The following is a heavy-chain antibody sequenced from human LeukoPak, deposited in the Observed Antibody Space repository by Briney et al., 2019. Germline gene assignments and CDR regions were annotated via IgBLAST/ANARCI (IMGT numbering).Heavy chain of an antibody. CDR1: GYTFTGYY. V-gene: IGHV1-2*02. Sequence: ASVKVSCKASGYTFTGYYIHWVRQAPGQGLEWMGWINPISGGTYYAQKFQGRVTTTRDTSISTAYMEMSRLRSDDTAVYYCARVTRTSAQYFDYWGQGTLVTVSS. D-gene: IGHD2-2*01. J-gene: IGHJ4*02. CDR2: INPISGGT. CDR3: ARVTRTSAQYFDY.